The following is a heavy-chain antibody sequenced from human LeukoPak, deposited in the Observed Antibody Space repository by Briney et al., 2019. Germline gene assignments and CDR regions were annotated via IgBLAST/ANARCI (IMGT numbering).Heavy chain of an antibody. D-gene: IGHD1-26*01. CDR2: TYASGST. J-gene: IGHJ3*02. CDR3: AGGDSGRYWAFDI. CDR1: GFSFSTYD. Sequence: GGSLRLSCAASGFSFSTYDMTWVRQAPGKGLEWVSITYASGSTNSAESVKGRFTITRDDSKNTLSLQMNSLRPEDTAIYYCAGGDSGRYWAFDIWGQGTMVTV. V-gene: IGHV3-66*01.